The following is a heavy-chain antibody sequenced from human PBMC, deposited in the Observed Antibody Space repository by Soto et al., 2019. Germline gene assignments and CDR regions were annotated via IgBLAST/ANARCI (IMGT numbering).Heavy chain of an antibody. J-gene: IGHJ4*02. V-gene: IGHV1-46*01. CDR2: INPSGGST. Sequence: ASVKVSCKASGYTFTSYYIHWVRQAPGQGLEWMGIINPSGGSTIYAQKFQGRVTMTRDTSTSTVYMELSSLRSEDTAVYYCARVPGDYYDSSPFDYWGQGTLVTVSS. CDR3: ARVPGDYYDSSPFDY. D-gene: IGHD3-22*01. CDR1: GYTFTSYY.